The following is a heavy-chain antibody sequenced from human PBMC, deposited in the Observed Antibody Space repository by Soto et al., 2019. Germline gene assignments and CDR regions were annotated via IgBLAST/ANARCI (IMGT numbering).Heavy chain of an antibody. Sequence: GGALRLSFGTPGLTFSNYSIHLVRPAPGKGLEWVAVISYDGSNKYYADSVKGRFIISRDESKKSLYLQMNSLKTEDTAVYYCGRGALYDFWSGYYVFDSWGQGTQVTVS. CDR1: GLTFSNYS. J-gene: IGHJ4*02. D-gene: IGHD3-3*01. V-gene: IGHV3-30-3*01. CDR2: ISYDGSNK. CDR3: GRGALYDFWSGYYVFDS.